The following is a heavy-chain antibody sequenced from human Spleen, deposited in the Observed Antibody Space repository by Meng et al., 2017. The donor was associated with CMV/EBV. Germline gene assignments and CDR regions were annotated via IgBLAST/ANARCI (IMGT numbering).Heavy chain of an antibody. V-gene: IGHV3-30*02. CDR1: GFTFSSYG. CDR2: IRYDGSNK. CDR3: ARVRIPARPGLFDP. Sequence: LSLTCAAPGFTFSSYGMHWVRQAPGKGLEWVAFIRYDGSNKYYADPVKARFTISRDNSKNTLHLQMNSLRGEDTAVYDCARVRIPARPGLFDPWGQGTLVTVSS. J-gene: IGHJ5*02. D-gene: IGHD6-6*01.